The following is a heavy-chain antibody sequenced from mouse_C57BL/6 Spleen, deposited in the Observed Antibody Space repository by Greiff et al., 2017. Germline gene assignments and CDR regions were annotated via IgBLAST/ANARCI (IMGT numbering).Heavy chain of an antibody. CDR2: IYPGGGYT. Sequence: VKLMESGAELVRPGTSVKMSCKASGYTFTNYWIGWAKQRPGHGLEWIGDIYPGGGYTNYNEKFKGKATLTADKSSSTAYMQFSSLTSEDSAIYYCAREGDGNYGNAMDYWGQGTSVTVSS. CDR3: AREGDGNYGNAMDY. V-gene: IGHV1-63*01. CDR1: GYTFTNYW. J-gene: IGHJ4*01. D-gene: IGHD2-1*01.